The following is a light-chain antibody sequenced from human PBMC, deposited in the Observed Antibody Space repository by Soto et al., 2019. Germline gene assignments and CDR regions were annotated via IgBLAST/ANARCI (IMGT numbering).Light chain of an antibody. CDR1: SSDVGAYNF. J-gene: IGLJ2*01. CDR2: EVS. Sequence: QSALTQPPSASGSPGQSVTISCAGTSSDVGAYNFVSWFQQHPGKAPKLMIYEVSKRPSGVPDRFSGSKSGNTASLTVSGLQAEDDADYYCSSYAGSNNVLFGGGTKVTVL. CDR3: SSYAGSNNVL. V-gene: IGLV2-8*01.